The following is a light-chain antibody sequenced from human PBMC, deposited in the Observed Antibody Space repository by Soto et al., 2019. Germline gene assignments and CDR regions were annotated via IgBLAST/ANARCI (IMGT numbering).Light chain of an antibody. CDR1: SGHSSSA. J-gene: IGLJ2*01. CDR3: QTWGTGIVV. V-gene: IGLV4-69*01. Sequence: QPVLTQSPSASASLGASVKLTCTLSSGHSSSAIAWHQQQPEKGPRYLMKLNTDGSHRKADRIADRFSGSGSGAERYLTISSLQSEDGADYYCQTWGTGIVVFGGGTKLTVL. CDR2: LNTDGSH.